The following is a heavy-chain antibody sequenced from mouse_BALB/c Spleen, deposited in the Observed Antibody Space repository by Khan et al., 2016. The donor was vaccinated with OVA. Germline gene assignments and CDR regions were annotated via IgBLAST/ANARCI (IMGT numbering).Heavy chain of an antibody. CDR1: GYTFTSYW. V-gene: IGHV1-52*01. CDR3: ARNPFAY. CDR2: IDPYDSET. J-gene: IGHJ3*01. Sequence: QVQLQQSGTELVRPGTSVKLSCKASGYTFTSYWMNWIKQRPEQGLEWIGRIDPYDSETHYNQKFKDKAILTVDKSSNPAYMQLISLTSEDSAVYYWARNPFAYWGQGTLVTVSA.